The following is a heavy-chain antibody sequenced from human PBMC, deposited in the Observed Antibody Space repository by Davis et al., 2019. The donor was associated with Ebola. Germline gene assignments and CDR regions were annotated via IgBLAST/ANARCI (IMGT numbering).Heavy chain of an antibody. Sequence: SETLSLTCTVSGGSVSSGSYYWSWIRQPPGKGLEWIGYIYYSGSTNYNPSLKSRVTISVDTSKNQFSLKLSSVTAADTAVYYCARATYIAVAGTCFDYWGQGTLVTVSS. D-gene: IGHD6-19*01. CDR2: IYYSGST. CDR1: GGSVSSGSYY. J-gene: IGHJ4*02. CDR3: ARATYIAVAGTCFDY. V-gene: IGHV4-61*01.